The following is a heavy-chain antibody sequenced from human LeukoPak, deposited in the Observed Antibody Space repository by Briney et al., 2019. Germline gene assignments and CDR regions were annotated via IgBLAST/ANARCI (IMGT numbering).Heavy chain of an antibody. CDR2: IYYSGST. V-gene: IGHV4-39*01. Sequence: SQTLSLTCTVSGGSISSGGYYWGWIRQPPGKGLEWIGSIYYSGSTYYNPSLKSRVTISVDTSKNQFSLKLSSVTAADTAVYYCARFDYTGKYYFDYWGQGTLVTVSS. CDR1: GGSISSGGYY. J-gene: IGHJ4*02. D-gene: IGHD4-11*01. CDR3: ARFDYTGKYYFDY.